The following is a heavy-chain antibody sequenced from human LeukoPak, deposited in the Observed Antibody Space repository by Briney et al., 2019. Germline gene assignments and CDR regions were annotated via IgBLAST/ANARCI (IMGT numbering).Heavy chain of an antibody. D-gene: IGHD2-2*01. J-gene: IGHJ3*02. CDR2: MTPIFGTA. Sequence: SVKVSCXASGGTFSSYAISWVRQAPGQGLAWMGGMTPIFGTANYAQKFQGRVTITADESTSTAYMELSSLRSEDTAVYYCALSAGYCGSTSCSHDAFDIWGQGTMVTVSS. CDR1: GGTFSSYA. CDR3: ALSAGYCGSTSCSHDAFDI. V-gene: IGHV1-69*13.